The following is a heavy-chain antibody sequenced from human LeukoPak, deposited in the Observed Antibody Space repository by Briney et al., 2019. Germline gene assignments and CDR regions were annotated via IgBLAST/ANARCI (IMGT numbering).Heavy chain of an antibody. CDR3: ARGRSGSYYPDAFDI. J-gene: IGHJ3*02. Sequence: GGSLRLSCAASGFTLSNYNMNWVRQAPGKGLEWVSSISSSSSYIYYADSVKGRFTISRDNAKNSLYLQMNSLRAEDTALYYCARGRSGSYYPDAFDIWGQGTMVTVSS. CDR2: ISSSSSYI. V-gene: IGHV3-21*04. CDR1: GFTLSNYN. D-gene: IGHD1-26*01.